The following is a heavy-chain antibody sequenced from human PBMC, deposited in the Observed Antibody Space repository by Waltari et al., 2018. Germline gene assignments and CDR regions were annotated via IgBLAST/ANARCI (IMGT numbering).Heavy chain of an antibody. CDR3: AGGDLDVSGWYNY. CDR2: IYSGGDT. CDR1: GFAVTRNY. V-gene: IGHV3-53*01. D-gene: IGHD6-19*01. Sequence: EAQLVESGGGLIQAGDSLRLPCAASGFAVTRNYRTWVRQAPGKGLEWVAIIYSGGDTFYADSVRGRFSISSDSSKNMLFLQMHSLRGEDTAVYYCAGGDLDVSGWYNYWGQGTLVTVSS. J-gene: IGHJ4*02.